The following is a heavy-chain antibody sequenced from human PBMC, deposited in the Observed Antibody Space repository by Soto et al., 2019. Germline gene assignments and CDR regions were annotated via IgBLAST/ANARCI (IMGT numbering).Heavy chain of an antibody. J-gene: IGHJ4*02. CDR3: AKSATVPAAIAY. Sequence: ASVKVSCKASGYTFTGYYMHWVRQAPGQGLEWMGWINAGNGNTKYSQKFQGRVTITRDTSASTAYMELSSLRSEDTAVYYCAKSATVPAAIAYWGQGTLVTVSS. D-gene: IGHD2-2*02. CDR2: INAGNGNT. V-gene: IGHV1-3*01. CDR1: GYTFTGYY.